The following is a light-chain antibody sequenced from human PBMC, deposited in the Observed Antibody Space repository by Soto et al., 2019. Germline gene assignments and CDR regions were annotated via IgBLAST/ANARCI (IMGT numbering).Light chain of an antibody. V-gene: IGLV2-8*01. Sequence: QCFLTQPRCAYGPPGQSVTISCTGTKNDIGVYDFVSWYQHHPGKAPRLIIYEVVQRPSGVPDRFSGSKSGNTASLTVSGLQAADEADYFCKSYAGSNTYVFGSGTKVTVL. J-gene: IGLJ1*01. CDR3: KSYAGSNTYV. CDR2: EVV. CDR1: KNDIGVYDF.